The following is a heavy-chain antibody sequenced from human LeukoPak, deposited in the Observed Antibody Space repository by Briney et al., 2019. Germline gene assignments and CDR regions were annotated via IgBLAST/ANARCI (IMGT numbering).Heavy chain of an antibody. D-gene: IGHD3-9*01. J-gene: IGHJ4*02. CDR3: ARHVRYSQLEYYFDY. CDR2: IYYSGST. CDR1: GGSISGSSYY. Sequence: SETLSLTCTVSGGSISGSSYYWGWIRQPPGKGLEWIGSIYYSGSTYYNPSLKSRVTISVDTSKNQFSLKLSSVTAADTAVYYCARHVRYSQLEYYFDYWGQGTLVTVSS. V-gene: IGHV4-39*01.